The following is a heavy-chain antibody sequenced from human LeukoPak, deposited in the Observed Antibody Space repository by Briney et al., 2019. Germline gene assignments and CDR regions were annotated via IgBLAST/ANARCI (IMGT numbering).Heavy chain of an antibody. Sequence: ASVKVSCKASGYTFTSYYMHWVRQAPGQGLEWMGIINPSGGSTSYAQKFQGRVTMTRDMSTSTVYMELSSLRSEDTAVYYCARASYYYDSSGEEAFDIWGQGTMVTVSS. D-gene: IGHD3-22*01. J-gene: IGHJ3*02. CDR3: ARASYYYDSSGEEAFDI. CDR1: GYTFTSYY. V-gene: IGHV1-46*01. CDR2: INPSGGST.